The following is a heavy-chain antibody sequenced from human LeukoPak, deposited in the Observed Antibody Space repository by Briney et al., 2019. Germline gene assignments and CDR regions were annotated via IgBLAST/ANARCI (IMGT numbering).Heavy chain of an antibody. CDR3: HVVPAAQIWYNWFDP. CDR1: GGTFSSYA. CDR2: ISAYNGNT. J-gene: IGHJ5*02. D-gene: IGHD2-2*01. Sequence: VASVKVSCKASGGTFSSYAISWVRQAPGQGLEWMGWISAYNGNTNYAQKLQGRVTMTTDTSTSTAYMELRSLRSDDTAVYYCHVVPAAQIWYNWFDPWGQGTLVTVSS. V-gene: IGHV1-18*01.